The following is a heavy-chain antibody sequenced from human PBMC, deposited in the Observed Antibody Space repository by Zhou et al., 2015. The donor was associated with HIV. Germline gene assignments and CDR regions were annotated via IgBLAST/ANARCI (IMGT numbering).Heavy chain of an antibody. J-gene: IGHJ4*02. V-gene: IGHV3-74*01. CDR2: VNSDGTST. CDR3: ARDQYSLPKKYFDY. CDR1: GLTLTSHW. D-gene: IGHD2/OR15-2a*01. Sequence: EVQLVESGGGLVQPGGSLRLSCATSGLTLTSHWMHWVRQSPEKGLVWVSRVNSDGTSTTYADSVRGRFTISKDDATNTLFLQMNSLRAEDTAVYFCARDQYSLPKKYFDYWGQGTLVTVSS.